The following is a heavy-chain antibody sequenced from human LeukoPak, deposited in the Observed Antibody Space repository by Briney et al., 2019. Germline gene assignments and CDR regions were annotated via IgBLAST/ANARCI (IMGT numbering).Heavy chain of an antibody. J-gene: IGHJ4*02. CDR2: INSDGGTT. CDR1: GFTFSSYW. Sequence: GGSLRLSCAASGFTFSSYWMHWVRQAPGNGLVWVSRINSDGGTTNYADSVKGRFTIPRDNAKNTLYLQMNSLTAEYTAVYYCARDYYTSGSLNDCWGQGTLVTVSS. D-gene: IGHD3-10*01. CDR3: ARDYYTSGSLNDC. V-gene: IGHV3-74*01.